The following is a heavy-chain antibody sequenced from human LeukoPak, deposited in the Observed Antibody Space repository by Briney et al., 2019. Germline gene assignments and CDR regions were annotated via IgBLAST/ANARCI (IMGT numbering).Heavy chain of an antibody. CDR3: AKRGVVIRVILVGFHKEANYFDS. V-gene: IGHV3-23*01. Sequence: GWSLRLSCAVSGITLSNYGMTWVRQAPGKGREWVAGISDSGGRTTYADSVKGRFTISRDNPKNTLYLQMNSLRAEDTAVYFCAKRGVVIRVILVGFHKEANYFDSWGQGALVTVSS. CDR2: ISDSGGRT. CDR1: GITLSNYG. J-gene: IGHJ4*02. D-gene: IGHD3-10*01.